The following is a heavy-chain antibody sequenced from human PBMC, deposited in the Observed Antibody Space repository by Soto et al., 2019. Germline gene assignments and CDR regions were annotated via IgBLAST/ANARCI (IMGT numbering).Heavy chain of an antibody. CDR1: GFTFSSYG. CDR3: ARDLGIAARQVLDY. J-gene: IGHJ4*02. Sequence: QVQLVESGGGVVQPGRSLRLSCAASGFTFSSYGMHWVRQAPGKGLEWVAVIWYDGSNKYYADSVKGRFTISRDNSKNTLYLQMNSLRAEDTAVFYCARDLGIAARQVLDYWGQGTLVTVSS. V-gene: IGHV3-33*01. D-gene: IGHD6-6*01. CDR2: IWYDGSNK.